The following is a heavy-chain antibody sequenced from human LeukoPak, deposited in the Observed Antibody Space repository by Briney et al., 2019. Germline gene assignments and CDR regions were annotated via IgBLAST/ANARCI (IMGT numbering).Heavy chain of an antibody. CDR1: GFTFDDYA. D-gene: IGHD1-26*01. J-gene: IGHJ3*02. V-gene: IGHV3-9*03. CDR2: ISWNSGII. Sequence: SGGSLRLSCAASGFTFDDYAMHWVRQPPGKCLEWVSVISWNSGIIGYADSVTGRSTISRDHAKNSLYLQMNALRAEDMALYYCAKGLVGATSDAFDIWGQGTMVTVSS. CDR3: AKGLVGATSDAFDI.